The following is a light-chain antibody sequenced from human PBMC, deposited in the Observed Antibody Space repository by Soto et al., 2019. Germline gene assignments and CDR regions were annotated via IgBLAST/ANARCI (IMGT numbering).Light chain of an antibody. V-gene: IGKV1-39*01. J-gene: IGKJ2*01. CDR3: QQSYSTPYT. CDR2: AAS. CDR1: QSISSY. Sequence: DIQMTQSPSSLSASVGDRVTIACRASQSISSYLNWFQQKPGRAPKLLIYAASALRSGVPSRFRGSGSGTEFTLTISSLQPEDFATYYCQQSYSTPYTFSQGTKLDIK.